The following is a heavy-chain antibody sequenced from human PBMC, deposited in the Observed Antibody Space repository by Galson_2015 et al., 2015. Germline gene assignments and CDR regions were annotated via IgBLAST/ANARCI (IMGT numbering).Heavy chain of an antibody. V-gene: IGHV1-46*01. Sequence: SVKVSCKASGYTFTSYYMHWVRQAPGQGLEWMGIINPSGGSTSYAQKFQGRVTMTRDTSTSTVYMELSSLRSEDTAVYYCARDGDTMVRGAPEKNAEDAFDIWGQGTMVTVSS. J-gene: IGHJ3*02. CDR1: GYTFTSYY. CDR3: ARDGDTMVRGAPEKNAEDAFDI. CDR2: INPSGGST. D-gene: IGHD3-10*01.